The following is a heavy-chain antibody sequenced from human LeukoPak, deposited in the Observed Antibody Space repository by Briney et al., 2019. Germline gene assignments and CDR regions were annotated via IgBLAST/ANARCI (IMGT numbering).Heavy chain of an antibody. Sequence: SETLSLTCAVYGGSFSAYYWNWIRQPPGKGLEWIGEINHSGGTNYNPSLKSRVTISVDTSKNQFSLKLSSVTAADTAVYYCARRPVVNYYYYYMDVWGKGTTVTVSS. D-gene: IGHD4-23*01. J-gene: IGHJ6*03. CDR3: ARRPVVNYYYYYMDV. CDR1: GGSFSAYY. V-gene: IGHV4-34*01. CDR2: INHSGGT.